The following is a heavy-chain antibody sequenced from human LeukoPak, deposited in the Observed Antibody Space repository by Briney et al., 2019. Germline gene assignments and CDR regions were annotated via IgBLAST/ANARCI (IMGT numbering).Heavy chain of an antibody. Sequence: SETLSPTCTVSGGSISSSSYYWGWIRQPPGKGLEWIGSIYYSGSTYYNPSLKSRVTISVDTSKNQFSLKLSSVTAADTAVYYCARHGRGNYYYYGMDVWGRGTTVTVSS. CDR1: GGSISSSSYY. V-gene: IGHV4-39*01. CDR2: IYYSGST. CDR3: ARHGRGNYYYYGMDV. J-gene: IGHJ6*02.